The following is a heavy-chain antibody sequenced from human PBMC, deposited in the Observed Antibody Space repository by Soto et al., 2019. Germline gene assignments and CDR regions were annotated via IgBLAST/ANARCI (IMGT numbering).Heavy chain of an antibody. CDR1: GFTFSDAW. V-gene: IGHV3-30-3*01. J-gene: IGHJ6*02. Sequence: VQLVESGGGLVKPGGSLRVSCAASGFTFSDAWMNWVRQAPGRGLEWVAVISYDGSNKYIAESVKGRFTISRDNSKNTLFLQMNSLRAEDTAVYYCARGTTTSAFSAMDVWGQGTTVTVSS. CDR2: ISYDGSNK. D-gene: IGHD1-1*01. CDR3: ARGTTTSAFSAMDV.